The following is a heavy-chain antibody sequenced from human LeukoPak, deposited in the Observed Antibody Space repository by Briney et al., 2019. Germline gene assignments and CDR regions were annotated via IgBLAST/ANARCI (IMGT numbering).Heavy chain of an antibody. J-gene: IGHJ4*02. V-gene: IGHV3-30-3*01. Sequence: PGGSLRLSCAASGFTFSSYAMHWVRQAPGKGLEWVAVISYDGSNKYYADSVKGRFTISRDNSKNTLYLQMNSLRAEDTAVYYCAKDVLSSPPFDYWGQGTLVTVSS. D-gene: IGHD6-13*01. CDR2: ISYDGSNK. CDR1: GFTFSSYA. CDR3: AKDVLSSPPFDY.